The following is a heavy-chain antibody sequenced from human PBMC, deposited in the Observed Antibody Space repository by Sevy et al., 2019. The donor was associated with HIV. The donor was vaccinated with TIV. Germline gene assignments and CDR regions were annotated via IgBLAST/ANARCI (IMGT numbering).Heavy chain of an antibody. D-gene: IGHD2-2*01. Sequence: GGSLRLSCAVSGFTFRSYWMSWVRQAPGKGLEWVAHIKVDGSEKYNVDSVKGRFTISRDNAKNSLFLQMNSLRVEDTAVYYCARDCSITRCRWGLDVWGQGTAVTVSS. V-gene: IGHV3-7*03. CDR3: ARDCSITRCRWGLDV. J-gene: IGHJ6*02. CDR1: GFTFRSYW. CDR2: IKVDGSEK.